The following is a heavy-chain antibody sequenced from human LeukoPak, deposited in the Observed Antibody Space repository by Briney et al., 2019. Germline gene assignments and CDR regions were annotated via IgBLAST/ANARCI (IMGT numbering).Heavy chain of an antibody. CDR3: ARGLDSSGYYYVVGAFDI. J-gene: IGHJ3*02. CDR2: IYHSGST. CDR1: GGSISSSNW. Sequence: SGTLSLTCAVSGGSISSSNWWSWVRQPPGKGLEWIGEIYHSGSTNYNPSLKSRVTISVDKSKNQFSLKLSSVTAADTAVYYCARGLDSSGYYYVVGAFDIWGQGTMVTVSS. V-gene: IGHV4-4*02. D-gene: IGHD3-22*01.